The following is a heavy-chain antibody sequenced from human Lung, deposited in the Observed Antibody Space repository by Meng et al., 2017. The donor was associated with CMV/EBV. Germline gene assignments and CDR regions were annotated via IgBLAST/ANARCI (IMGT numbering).Heavy chain of an antibody. CDR3: ASWGYSSSWYYFDY. CDR1: GGSISSYY. V-gene: IGHV4-59*01. D-gene: IGHD6-13*01. CDR2: IYYSGST. J-gene: IGHJ4*02. Sequence: SXTLSLTCTVSGGSISSYYWSWVRQPPGKGLEWIGYIYYSGSTNYNPSLKSRVTISVDTSKNQFSLKLSSVTAADTAVYYCASWGYSSSWYYFDYWGQGALVTVSS.